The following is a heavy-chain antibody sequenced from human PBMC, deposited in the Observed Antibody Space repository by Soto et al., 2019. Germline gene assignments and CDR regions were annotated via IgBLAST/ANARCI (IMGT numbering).Heavy chain of an antibody. CDR1: GGSISSGGYY. CDR3: ARRGPGYCTNGVCYHFDY. Sequence: SETLSLTCTVSGGSISSGGYYWSWIRQHPGKGLEWIGYIYYSGSTYYNPSLKSRVTISVDTSKNQFSLKLSSVTAADTAVYYCARRGPGYCTNGVCYHFDYWGQGTLVTVSS. CDR2: IYYSGST. D-gene: IGHD2-8*01. J-gene: IGHJ4*02. V-gene: IGHV4-31*03.